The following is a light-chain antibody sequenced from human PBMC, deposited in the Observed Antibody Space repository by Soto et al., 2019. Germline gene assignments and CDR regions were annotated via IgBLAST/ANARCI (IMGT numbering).Light chain of an antibody. CDR3: QQYGSSPMYT. Sequence: EIVLTQSPGTLSLSLGERATLSCRASQGVSSSYLAWYQQKPGQAPRLLIYGASGRAPGIPDRFSGSGSGKDFTLTISRLVPEDVAVYYCQQYGSSPMYTFGQGTKLEIK. V-gene: IGKV3-20*01. J-gene: IGKJ2*01. CDR1: QGVSSSY. CDR2: GAS.